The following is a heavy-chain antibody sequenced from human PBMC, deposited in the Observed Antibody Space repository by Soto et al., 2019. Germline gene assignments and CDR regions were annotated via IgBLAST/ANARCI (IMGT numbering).Heavy chain of an antibody. CDR1: GFIFSDAW. J-gene: IGHJ4*02. D-gene: IGHD2-21*01. CDR3: VAGSPFEY. Sequence: GGPLRVSCTASGFIFSDAWISWVRQAPGKGLEWIGRVKSKSEGGTTDYAALVKGRFTVSRDDSINTVSLQMDSLKMEDTAVYFCVAGSPFEYWGQGTLVTVSS. CDR2: VKSKSEGGTT. V-gene: IGHV3-15*05.